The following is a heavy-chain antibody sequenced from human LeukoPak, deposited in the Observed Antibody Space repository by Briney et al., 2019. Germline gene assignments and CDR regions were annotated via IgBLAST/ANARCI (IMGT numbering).Heavy chain of an antibody. CDR3: ARDPRIAVAGKYFDY. J-gene: IGHJ4*02. CDR1: GYTFTGYY. Sequence: ASVTVSCKASGYTFTGYYMHWVRQAPGLGLEWMGRINPNSGGTNYAQKFQGRVSMTRDTSTSTVYMELSRLRSDDTAVLYCARDPRIAVAGKYFDYWGQGTLVTVSS. CDR2: INPNSGGT. V-gene: IGHV1-2*06. D-gene: IGHD6-19*01.